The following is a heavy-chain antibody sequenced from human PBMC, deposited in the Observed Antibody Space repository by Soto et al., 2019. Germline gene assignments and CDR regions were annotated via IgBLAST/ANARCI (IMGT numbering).Heavy chain of an antibody. V-gene: IGHV4-4*07. CDR3: ARGGGYSYGYRY. J-gene: IGHJ4*02. Sequence: PSETLSLTCTVSGASLNDYYWAWIRQSAGRGLEWLGRIYITAETNYNPSLESRISMSVDTSKNQFSLKVKSVTAADTAVYYCARGGGYSYGYRYWGQGTLVTVS. D-gene: IGHD5-18*01. CDR1: GASLNDYY. CDR2: IYITAET.